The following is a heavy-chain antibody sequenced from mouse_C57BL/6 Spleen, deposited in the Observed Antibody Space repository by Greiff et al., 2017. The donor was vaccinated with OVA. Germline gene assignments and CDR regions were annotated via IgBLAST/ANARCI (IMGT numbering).Heavy chain of an antibody. CDR1: GYTFTDYN. CDR2: INPNNGGT. Sequence: EVQLQESGPELVKPGASVKMSCKASGYTFTDYNMHWVRQSHGKSLEWIGYINPNNGGTSYNQKFKGKATLTVNKSSSTAYMELRSLTSEDSAVYYCAIYDGYYAPYAMDYWGQGTSVTVSS. CDR3: AIYDGYYAPYAMDY. J-gene: IGHJ4*01. V-gene: IGHV1-22*01. D-gene: IGHD2-3*01.